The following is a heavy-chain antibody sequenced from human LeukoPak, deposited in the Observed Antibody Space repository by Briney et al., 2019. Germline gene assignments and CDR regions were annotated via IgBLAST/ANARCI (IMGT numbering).Heavy chain of an antibody. Sequence: PSETLSLTCTVSGGSISSYYWSWIRQPPGKGLEWIGYIYYSGGTNYNPSLKSRVTISVDTSKNQFSLKLSSVTAADTAVYYCARHGRYGSGSYYPDYWGQGTLVTVSS. V-gene: IGHV4-59*08. CDR2: IYYSGGT. CDR1: GGSISSYY. CDR3: ARHGRYGSGSYYPDY. J-gene: IGHJ4*02. D-gene: IGHD3-10*01.